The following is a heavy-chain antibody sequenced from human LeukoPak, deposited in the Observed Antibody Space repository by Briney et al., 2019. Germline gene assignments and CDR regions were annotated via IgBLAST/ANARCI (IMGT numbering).Heavy chain of an antibody. V-gene: IGHV3-30*18. D-gene: IGHD6-19*01. Sequence: GGSLRLSCAASGFTFSNYGIHWVRQAPGKGLEWVAVISYDGSNKYYADSVKGRFTISRDNSKNTLYLQMNSLRAEDTAVYYCAKDRGPVSWLDSYYYYYYYMDVWGKGTTVTVSS. J-gene: IGHJ6*03. CDR1: GFTFSNYG. CDR3: AKDRGPVSWLDSYYYYYYYMDV. CDR2: ISYDGSNK.